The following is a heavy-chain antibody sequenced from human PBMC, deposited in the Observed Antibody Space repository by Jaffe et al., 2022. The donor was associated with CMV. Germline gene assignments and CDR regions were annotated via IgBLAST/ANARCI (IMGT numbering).Heavy chain of an antibody. CDR3: ARGVPAASPYAMDV. CDR1: GFAFSYYW. J-gene: IGHJ6*02. Sequence: QLVESGGGLAQPGGSLRLSCEASGFAFSYYWMHWVRQAPGKGLVWVAHLHSDGTISNYVDSVKGRFTVSRDNARKTLYLQMNSLRLDDTAVYYCARGVPAASPYAMDVWGQGTTVTVSS. V-gene: IGHV3-74*01. CDR2: LHSDGTIS. D-gene: IGHD2-2*01.